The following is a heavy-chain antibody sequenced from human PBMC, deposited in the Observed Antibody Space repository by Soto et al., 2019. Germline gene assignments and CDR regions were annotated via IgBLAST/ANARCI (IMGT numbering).Heavy chain of an antibody. CDR2: ISPDGRTT. CDR3: ADSWLPTSY. CDR1: VFSFIHYW. V-gene: IGHV3-74*01. D-gene: IGHD3-10*01. Sequence: GGSLRLSCASSVFSFIHYWMQWVRQAPGKGLVWVSRISPDGRTTTYADSVKGRFTISRDNAKSTLYLQMNSLTVEDGAVYYCADSWLPTSYWGPGTLVTVSS. J-gene: IGHJ4*02.